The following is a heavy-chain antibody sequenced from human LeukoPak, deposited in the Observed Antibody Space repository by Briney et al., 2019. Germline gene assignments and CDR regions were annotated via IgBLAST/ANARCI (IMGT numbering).Heavy chain of an antibody. V-gene: IGHV4-59*08. J-gene: IGHJ5*02. CDR2: IYYSGST. CDR3: ARRAQGYYDSSGYLNWFDP. CDR1: GGSISSYY. D-gene: IGHD3-22*01. Sequence: SETLSLTCTVSGGSISSYYWSWIRQPPGKGLEWIGYIYYSGSTNYNPSLKSRVTISVDTSKNQFSLKLSSAAAADTAVYYCARRAQGYYDSSGYLNWFDPWGQGTLVTVSS.